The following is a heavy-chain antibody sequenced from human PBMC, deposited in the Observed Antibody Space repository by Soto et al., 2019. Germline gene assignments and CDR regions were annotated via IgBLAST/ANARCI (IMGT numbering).Heavy chain of an antibody. CDR3: ASGHDAYKVRY. Sequence: QVQLQESGPGLVKPSQTLSLTCTVSGGSISSGGTGSYWTWLRQLPGKGLEWIGYIYYTGNTYYSPSLKSRPTIAIDPYANQFSLKLTSVTAPDTAVYFCASGHDAYKVRYWGQGTLVTVPS. J-gene: IGHJ4*02. CDR2: IYYTGNT. CDR1: GGSISSGGTGSY. V-gene: IGHV4-31*03. D-gene: IGHD1-1*01.